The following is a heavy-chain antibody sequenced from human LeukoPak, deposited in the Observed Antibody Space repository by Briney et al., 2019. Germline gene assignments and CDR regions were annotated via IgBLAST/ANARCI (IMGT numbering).Heavy chain of an antibody. J-gene: IGHJ5*02. Sequence: PGGSLRLSCAASGFTFSSYAMSWVRQAPGEGLEWVSAISGSGGSTYYADSVKGRFTIFRDNSKNTLYLQMNSLRAEDTAVYYCAQRFHYGSGSYFPFDPWGQGTLVTVSS. CDR2: ISGSGGST. CDR3: AQRFHYGSGSYFPFDP. D-gene: IGHD3-10*01. V-gene: IGHV3-23*01. CDR1: GFTFSSYA.